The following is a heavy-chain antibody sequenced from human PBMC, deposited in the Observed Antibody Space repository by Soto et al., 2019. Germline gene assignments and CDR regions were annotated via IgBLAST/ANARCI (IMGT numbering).Heavy chain of an antibody. J-gene: IGHJ4*02. Sequence: QVPLVQSGAEVKKPGASVKVSCQASGYTFTSYAMHWVRQAPGQRLEWMGWINAGNGNTKYSQKFQGRVTITRDTSASTAYMELSSLRSEDTAVYYCARGGRDFWSGYYAWGEIDYWGQGTLVTVSS. D-gene: IGHD3-3*01. CDR2: INAGNGNT. V-gene: IGHV1-3*01. CDR1: GYTFTSYA. CDR3: ARGGRDFWSGYYAWGEIDY.